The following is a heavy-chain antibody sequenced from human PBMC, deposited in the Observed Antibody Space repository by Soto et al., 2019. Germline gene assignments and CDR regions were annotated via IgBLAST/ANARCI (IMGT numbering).Heavy chain of an antibody. J-gene: IGHJ4*02. D-gene: IGHD3-10*01. CDR3: ARDFSGPMDY. V-gene: IGHV1-46*01. Sequence: ASVKVSCKASGYTFTNYYMHWVRQAPGQGLEWMGIIYPSGGSTRNAQKFQGRVTMTRDTSTSTLYMELSSLRSEDTAVYYCARDFSGPMDYWGRGTLVTVSS. CDR2: IYPSGGST. CDR1: GYTFTNYY.